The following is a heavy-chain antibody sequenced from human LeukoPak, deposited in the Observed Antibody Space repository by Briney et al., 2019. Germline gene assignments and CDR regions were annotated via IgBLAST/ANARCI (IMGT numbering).Heavy chain of an antibody. CDR2: IVPMFGIA. J-gene: IGHJ4*02. D-gene: IGHD3-10*01. Sequence: SVKVSCKSSGGTFKTYSISWVRQAPGQGLECMGDIVPMFGIANYAQRFQGRVTMTADASTNTAYLELSSLTFEDTAVYYCAREVAVHHPAFGDWGQGTLVTVSS. CDR1: GGTFKTYS. V-gene: IGHV1-69*13. CDR3: AREVAVHHPAFGD.